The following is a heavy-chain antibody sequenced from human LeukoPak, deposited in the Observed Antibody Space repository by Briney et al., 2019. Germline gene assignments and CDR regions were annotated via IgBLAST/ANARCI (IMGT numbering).Heavy chain of an antibody. CDR2: IYYSGST. CDR1: GGSISSSSYY. Sequence: TSETLSLTCTVSGGSISSSSYYWGWIRQPPGKGLEWIGSIYYSGSTYYNPSLKSRVTISVDTSKNQFSLKLSSVTAADTAVYYCARRLGVMNPFDYWGQGTLVTVSS. J-gene: IGHJ4*02. CDR3: ARRLGVMNPFDY. D-gene: IGHD3-22*01. V-gene: IGHV4-39*01.